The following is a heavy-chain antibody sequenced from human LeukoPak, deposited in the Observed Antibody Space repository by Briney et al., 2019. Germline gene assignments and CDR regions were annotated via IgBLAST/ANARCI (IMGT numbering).Heavy chain of an antibody. CDR3: ARDGTMYDSSGYYHDAFDI. Sequence: ETLSLTCTVSGGSISSYYWSWVRQAPGKGPEWVSVIYSGGSTYYADSVKGRFTISRDNSKNTLYLQMNSLRAEDTAVYYCARDGTMYDSSGYYHDAFDIWGQGTMVTVSS. J-gene: IGHJ3*02. CDR2: IYSGGST. V-gene: IGHV3-53*05. D-gene: IGHD3-22*01. CDR1: GGSISSYY.